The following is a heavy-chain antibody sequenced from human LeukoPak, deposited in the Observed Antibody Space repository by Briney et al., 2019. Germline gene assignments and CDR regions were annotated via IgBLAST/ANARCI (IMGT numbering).Heavy chain of an antibody. Sequence: ASVKVSCKASGYTLTGYYMHWLRQAPGKGLEWMGCINPNSGGTNYAQKFQGRVTMTRDTSISTAYMELSRLRSDDTAVYYCAREGGYSYGLRTFDYWGQGTLVTVSS. V-gene: IGHV1-2*02. CDR2: INPNSGGT. CDR3: AREGGYSYGLRTFDY. CDR1: GYTLTGYY. D-gene: IGHD5-18*01. J-gene: IGHJ4*02.